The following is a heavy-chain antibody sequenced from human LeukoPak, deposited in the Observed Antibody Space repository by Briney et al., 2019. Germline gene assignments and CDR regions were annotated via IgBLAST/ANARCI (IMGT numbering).Heavy chain of an antibody. CDR2: IIPIFGTA. CDR3: ARGEGYCSSTSCLPNRFDP. J-gene: IGHJ5*02. V-gene: IGHV1-69*01. D-gene: IGHD2-2*01. CDR1: GGTFSSYA. Sequence: SVKVSCKASGGTFSSYAISWVRQAPGQGLEWMGGIIPIFGTANYAQKFQGRVTITADESTSTAYIELSSLRSEDTAVYYCARGEGYCSSTSCLPNRFDPWGQGTLVTVSS.